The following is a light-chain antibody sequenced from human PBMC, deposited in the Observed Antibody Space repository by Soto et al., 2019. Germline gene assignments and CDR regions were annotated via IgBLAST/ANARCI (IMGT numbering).Light chain of an antibody. CDR3: QQSYSIPRT. J-gene: IGKJ1*01. V-gene: IGKV1-39*01. CDR2: AAS. Sequence: DIQMAQSPSSLSASLGDTVSITCRASQSIGTFLNWYQQSPGKAPKLLIYAASSLQTGVPSRFSGSGSGTVFTLTIGRLQPEDFATYYCQQSYSIPRTFDQGTKVEV. CDR1: QSIGTF.